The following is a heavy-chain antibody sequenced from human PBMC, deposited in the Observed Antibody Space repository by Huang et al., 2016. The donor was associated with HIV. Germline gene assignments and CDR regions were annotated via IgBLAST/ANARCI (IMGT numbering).Heavy chain of an antibody. Sequence: QLQLQESGPGQVKPPETRSPTSTVPVDFISGTNYYWGGIRQSPGKGLEWVGSVYQSGSTNYNPSLKSRVTLSVDTSRNQFSLRLNSVTAADTAVYYCASQHIGAAATWFWGRGTQVAVSS. V-gene: IGHV4-39*01. CDR1: VDFISGTNYY. CDR3: ASQHIGAAATWF. CDR2: VYQSGST. D-gene: IGHD6-13*01. J-gene: IGHJ4*02.